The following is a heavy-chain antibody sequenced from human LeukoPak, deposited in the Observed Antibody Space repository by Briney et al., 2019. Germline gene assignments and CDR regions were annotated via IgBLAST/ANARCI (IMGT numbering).Heavy chain of an antibody. CDR1: GYTFAGYY. CDR3: AREMTVTHDAFDI. CDR2: IIPILGIA. J-gene: IGHJ3*02. D-gene: IGHD4-11*01. V-gene: IGHV1-69*04. Sequence: SVKVSCKASGYTFAGYYMHWVRQAPGQGLEWMGRIIPILGIADYAQKFQGRVTITADKSSRTAYMELSSLRSDDTAVFYCAREMTVTHDAFDIWGQGALVTVSS.